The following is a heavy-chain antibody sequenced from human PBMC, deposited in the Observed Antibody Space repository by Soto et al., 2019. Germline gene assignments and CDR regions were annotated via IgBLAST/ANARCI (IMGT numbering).Heavy chain of an antibody. J-gene: IGHJ6*02. CDR1: GGTFSSYA. V-gene: IGHV1-69*01. CDR3: ARDPMSQPNYYYGMDV. CDR2: VIPIFGTA. Sequence: QVQLVQSGAEVKKPGSSVKVSCKASGGTFSSYAISWVRQAPGQGLEWMGGVIPIFGTANYAQTFQGRVTITADESTSTAYMELSSLRSEDTAVYYCARDPMSQPNYYYGMDVWGQGTTVTVSS.